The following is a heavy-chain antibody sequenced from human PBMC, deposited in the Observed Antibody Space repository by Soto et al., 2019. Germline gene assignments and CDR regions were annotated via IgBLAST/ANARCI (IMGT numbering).Heavy chain of an antibody. CDR2: ISGSGGST. V-gene: IGHV3-23*01. D-gene: IGHD6-13*01. J-gene: IGHJ6*02. Sequence: GGSLRLSCAASGFTFSSYAMSWVRQAPGKGLEWVSAISGSGGSTYYADSVKGRFTISRDNSKNTLYLQMNSLRAEDTAVYYCAKGIGGVQQQLVLRGMDVWGQGTTVTVSS. CDR3: AKGIGGVQQQLVLRGMDV. CDR1: GFTFSSYA.